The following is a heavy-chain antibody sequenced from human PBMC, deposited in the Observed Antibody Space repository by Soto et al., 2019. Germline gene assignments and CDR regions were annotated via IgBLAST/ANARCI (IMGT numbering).Heavy chain of an antibody. Sequence: QVQLVQSGAEVKKPGASVKVSCKTSGYTFTGYGINWVRQAPGHGLEWMGWISVFNGNTKYGQNIKDRVLMTTDTSTSTAYMELRSLRSADTAVYFCGRDGSGGIIDSWGQGTMLIVSS. D-gene: IGHD2-15*01. CDR1: GYTFTGYG. J-gene: IGHJ3*01. CDR3: GRDGSGGIIDS. CDR2: ISVFNGNT. V-gene: IGHV1-18*01.